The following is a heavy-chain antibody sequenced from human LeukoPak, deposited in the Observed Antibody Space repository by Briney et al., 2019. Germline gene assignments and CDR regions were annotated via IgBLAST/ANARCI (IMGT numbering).Heavy chain of an antibody. V-gene: IGHV3-48*01. CDR2: IRGSSTTI. Sequence: GGSLRLSCAASGFTFSTSSMNWVRQTPGKRLEWISYIRGSSTTIYYADSVKGRFTISRGNAKNSLYLQMNDLRAEDTGVYFCARDARSHCGTDACYGPYFDYWGQGSLVTVSS. J-gene: IGHJ4*02. CDR3: ARDARSHCGTDACYGPYFDY. CDR1: GFTFSTSS. D-gene: IGHD2-2*01.